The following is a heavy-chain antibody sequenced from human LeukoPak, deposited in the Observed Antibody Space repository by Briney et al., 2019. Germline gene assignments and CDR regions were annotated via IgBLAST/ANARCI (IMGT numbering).Heavy chain of an antibody. V-gene: IGHV1-2*02. CDR3: TLQRGTSPHDY. CDR1: GSTFTRYY. CDR2: INPDNGGT. Sequence: ASVKVSCKASGSTFTRYYIHWVRQAPGQGLQWMGYINPDNGGTNYAQNFQGRVTMTRAMSITTVYMELTGLTSDDTAVYYCTLQRGTSPHDYWGQGTLVTVSS. J-gene: IGHJ4*02. D-gene: IGHD2-2*01.